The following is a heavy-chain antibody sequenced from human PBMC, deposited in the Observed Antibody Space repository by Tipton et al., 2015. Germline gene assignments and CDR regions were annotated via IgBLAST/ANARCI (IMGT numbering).Heavy chain of an antibody. CDR1: GYTFGAYG. CDR2: ISYDGSKK. CDR3: AKDQRGGIDY. D-gene: IGHD3-16*01. Sequence: SLRLSCTASGYTFGAYGKHWVRQAPGKGLEWVAVISYDGSKKYYADSVKGRFTISRDNPKNTLYLQMNSLRPEDTAVYYCAKDQRGGIDYWGQGTLVTVSS. J-gene: IGHJ4*02. V-gene: IGHV3-30*18.